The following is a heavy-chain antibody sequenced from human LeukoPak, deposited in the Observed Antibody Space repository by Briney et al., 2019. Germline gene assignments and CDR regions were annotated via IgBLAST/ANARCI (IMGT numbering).Heavy chain of an antibody. CDR2: IRYDGSNK. J-gene: IGHJ4*02. CDR1: GFTFSSYG. D-gene: IGHD1-20*01. CDR3: AKDKGPNNWNDVWYFDY. Sequence: PGGSLRLSCAASGFTFSSYGMHWVRQAPAKGLEWVAFIRYDGSNKYYADSVKGRFTISRDNSKNTLYLQMNSLRAEDTAVYYCAKDKGPNNWNDVWYFDYWGQGTLVTVSS. V-gene: IGHV3-30*02.